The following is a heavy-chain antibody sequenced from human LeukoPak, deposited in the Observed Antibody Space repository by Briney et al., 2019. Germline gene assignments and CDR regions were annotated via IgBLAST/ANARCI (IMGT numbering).Heavy chain of an antibody. J-gene: IGHJ4*02. D-gene: IGHD5-18*01. V-gene: IGHV3-23*01. CDR3: ARGSGEQLWSTSDY. Sequence: PGRSLRLSWAASGFTFSNYAMNWVRQAPGKGLEWVSATSGSAGSTYYADSLKGRFTISRDNSKNTLYLQMNSLRDEDTAVYYCARGSGEQLWSTSDYWGQGTLVTVSA. CDR2: TSGSAGST. CDR1: GFTFSNYA.